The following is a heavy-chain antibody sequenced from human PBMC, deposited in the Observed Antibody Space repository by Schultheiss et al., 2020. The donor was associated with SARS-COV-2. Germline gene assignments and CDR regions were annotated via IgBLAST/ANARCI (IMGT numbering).Heavy chain of an antibody. CDR1: GFTFSSYA. CDR3: ARAGQNWNYVGCLDY. CDR2: ISSSGSTI. D-gene: IGHD1-7*01. V-gene: IGHV3-48*01. J-gene: IGHJ4*02. Sequence: GGSLRLSCAASGFTFSSYAMSWIRQAPGKGLEWVSYISSSGSTIYYADSVKGRFTISRDNSKNTLYLQMNSLRAEDTAVYYCARAGQNWNYVGCLDYWGQGTLVTVSS.